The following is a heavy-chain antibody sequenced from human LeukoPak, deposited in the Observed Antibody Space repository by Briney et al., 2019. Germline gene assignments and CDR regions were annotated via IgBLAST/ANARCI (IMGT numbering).Heavy chain of an antibody. Sequence: GGSPRLSCAASEFTVSSKYMSWVRQAPGKGLEWVSVIYIDGSTYYADSMKGRFTISRDNSKNTVYLQMNRLRADDTAVYYCARGELPSEPFDIWGQGTMVTVSS. D-gene: IGHD1-7*01. V-gene: IGHV3-53*01. CDR1: EFTVSSKY. CDR2: IYIDGST. J-gene: IGHJ3*02. CDR3: ARGELPSEPFDI.